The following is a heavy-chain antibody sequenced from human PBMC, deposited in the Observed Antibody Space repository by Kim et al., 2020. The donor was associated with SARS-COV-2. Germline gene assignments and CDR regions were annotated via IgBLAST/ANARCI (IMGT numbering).Heavy chain of an antibody. CDR3: ARDTRNSWYPNYYYYGMDV. V-gene: IGHV3-30*07. D-gene: IGHD6-13*01. J-gene: IGHJ6*02. Sequence: GRFTISRDNSKNTLYLQMNSLRAEDTAVYYCARDTRNSWYPNYYYYGMDVWGQGTTVTVSS.